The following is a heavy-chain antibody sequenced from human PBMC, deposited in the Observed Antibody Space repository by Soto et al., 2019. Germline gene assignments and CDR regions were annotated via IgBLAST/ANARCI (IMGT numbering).Heavy chain of an antibody. CDR1: GYTFTSYA. J-gene: IGHJ5*02. CDR2: INAGNGNT. V-gene: IGHV1-3*01. D-gene: IGHD6-13*01. CDR3: ARSLAAVRWFDP. Sequence: GASVKVSCKASGYTFTSYAMHWVRQAPGQRLEWMGWINAGNGNTKYSQKFQGRVTITRDTSASTAYMELSSLRSEDTAVYYRARSLAAVRWFDPWGQGTLVTVSS.